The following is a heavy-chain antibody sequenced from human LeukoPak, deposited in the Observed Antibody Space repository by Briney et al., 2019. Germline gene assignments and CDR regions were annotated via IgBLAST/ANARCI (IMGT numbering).Heavy chain of an antibody. J-gene: IGHJ6*02. CDR3: AIRGSLVSDCYYGMDV. CDR1: GYSFTSYW. Sequence: GESLKISCKGSGYSFTSYWIGWVRQMPGKGLEWMGIIYPGDSDTRYSPSFQGQVTISADKSISTAYLQWSSLKASDTAMYYCAIRGSLVSDCYYGMDVWGQGTTVTVSS. CDR2: IYPGDSDT. D-gene: IGHD3-16*01. V-gene: IGHV5-51*01.